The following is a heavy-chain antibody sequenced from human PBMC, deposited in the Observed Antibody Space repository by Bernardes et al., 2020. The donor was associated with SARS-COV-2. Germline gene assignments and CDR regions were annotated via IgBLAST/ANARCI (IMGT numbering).Heavy chain of an antibody. CDR2: IIPILGIA. CDR3: ARLEAGLGLRLGEAEPSHYYYYGMDV. D-gene: IGHD3-16*01. Sequence: SVKVSCKASGGTFSSYTISWVRQAPGQGLEWMGRIIPILGIANYAQKFQGRVTITADKSTSTAYMELSSLRSEDTAVYYCARLEAGLGLRLGEAEPSHYYYYGMDVWGQGTTVTVSS. V-gene: IGHV1-69*02. J-gene: IGHJ6*02. CDR1: GGTFSSYT.